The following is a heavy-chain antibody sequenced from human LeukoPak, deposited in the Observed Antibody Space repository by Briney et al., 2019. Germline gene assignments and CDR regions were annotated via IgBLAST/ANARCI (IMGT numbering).Heavy chain of an antibody. Sequence: GGSLRLSCAASGFTFSSYGMHWVRQAPGKGLEWVAVIWYDGSNKYYADSVKGRFTISRDNSKNTLYLQMNSLRAEDTAVYYCGRGGNVLVEAASPLFDYWAREPWSPSPQ. D-gene: IGHD2-15*01. CDR3: GRGGNVLVEAASPLFDY. V-gene: IGHV3-33*01. CDR1: GFTFSSYG. CDR2: IWYDGSNK. J-gene: IGHJ4*02.